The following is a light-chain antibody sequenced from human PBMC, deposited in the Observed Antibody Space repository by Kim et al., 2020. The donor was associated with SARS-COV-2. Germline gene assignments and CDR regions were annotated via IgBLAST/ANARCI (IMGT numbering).Light chain of an antibody. CDR3: QKYGSSPPYT. CDR1: QSISSSY. J-gene: IGKJ2*01. CDR2: GAS. Sequence: DIELTQSPGTLSLSPGERATLSCRASQSISSSYLVWYQQTPGQAPRLLMYGASSRATGIPDRFSGSGSGTDFTLTISGLEPEDFAVYYCQKYGSSPPYTFGQGTKLEI. V-gene: IGKV3-20*01.